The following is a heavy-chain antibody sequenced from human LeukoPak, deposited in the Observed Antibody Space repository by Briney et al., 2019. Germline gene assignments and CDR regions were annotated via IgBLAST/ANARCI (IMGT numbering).Heavy chain of an antibody. CDR1: GGSISSSNW. CDR2: XXXSGST. V-gene: IGHV4-4*02. D-gene: IGHD2-2*01. Sequence: PSETLSLTCAVSGGSISSSNWWSWVRQPPGKXXXXXXXXXXSGSTNYNPSLKSRVTISVDKSKNQFSLKLSSVTAADTAVYYCARAFCSSTSCYAPDAFDIWGQGTMVTVSS. CDR3: ARAFCSSTSCYAPDAFDI. J-gene: IGHJ3*02.